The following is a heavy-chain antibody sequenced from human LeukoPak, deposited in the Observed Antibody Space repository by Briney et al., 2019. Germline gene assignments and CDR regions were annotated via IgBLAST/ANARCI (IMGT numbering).Heavy chain of an antibody. CDR1: Y. J-gene: IGHJ4*02. Sequence: YWIGWIRQPPGKGLEWIGYIYYSGSTYYNPSLKSRVTISVDTSKNQFSLNLTSVTAADTAVYYCARGEDGTGDYRPTYFDSWGQGTLVTVSS. V-gene: IGHV4-30-4*08. CDR2: IYYSGST. D-gene: IGHD4-17*01. CDR3: ARGEDGTGDYRPTYFDS.